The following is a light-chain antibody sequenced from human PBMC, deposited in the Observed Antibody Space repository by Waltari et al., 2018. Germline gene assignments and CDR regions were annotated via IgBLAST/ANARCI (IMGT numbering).Light chain of an antibody. CDR2: EVS. J-gene: IGLJ2*01. V-gene: IGLV2-8*01. Sequence: QSALTQPPSASGSPGQSVTVSCPGTSSDVGGYNYFSWYQQHPGKAPKLMLYEVSKRPSGVPDRFSGSKSGNTASLTVSGLQAEDEADYYCSSYAGSEVVIFGGGTKLTVL. CDR1: SSDVGGYNY. CDR3: SSYAGSEVVI.